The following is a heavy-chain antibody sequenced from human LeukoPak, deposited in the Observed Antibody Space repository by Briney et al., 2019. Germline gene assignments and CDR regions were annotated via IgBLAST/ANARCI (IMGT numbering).Heavy chain of an antibody. D-gene: IGHD3-3*01. J-gene: IGHJ4*02. CDR1: GGSFSGYY. CDR3: ARLVFTRLGSSGYYLMRQGSGL. CDR2: INHSGST. Sequence: SETLSLTCAVYGGSFSGYYWSWIRQPPGKGLEWIGEINHSGSTNYNPSLKSRVTISVDTSKNQFSLKLSSVTAADTAVCYCARLVFTRLGSSGYYLMRQGSGLWGQGTLVTVSS. V-gene: IGHV4-34*01.